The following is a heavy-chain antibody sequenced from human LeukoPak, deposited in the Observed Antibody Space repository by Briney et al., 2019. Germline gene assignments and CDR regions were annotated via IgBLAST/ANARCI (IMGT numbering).Heavy chain of an antibody. CDR2: ISSSGSTI. CDR1: GFTFSSYE. J-gene: IGHJ4*02. V-gene: IGHV3-48*03. Sequence: PGESLRLSSAASGFTFSSYEMNWVRQAPGKGLEWVSYISSSGSTIYYADSVKGRFTISRDNAKNSLYLQMNSLRAEDTAVYYCARRTASGRESKYFDYWGQGTLVTVSS. D-gene: IGHD3-10*01. CDR3: ARRTASGRESKYFDY.